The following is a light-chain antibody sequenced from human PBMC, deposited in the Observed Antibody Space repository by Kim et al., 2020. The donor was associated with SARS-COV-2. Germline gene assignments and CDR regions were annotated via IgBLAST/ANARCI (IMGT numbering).Light chain of an antibody. CDR1: QDIRHN. CDR2: DSS. CDR3: QQSENLPLT. V-gene: IGKV1-33*01. Sequence: ASGGDRVTTTCQARQDIRHNLNWYQQKPGKAPKLLIYDSSNLAAGVPSRFSGSGSGTDFSFSISSLQPEDIATYYCQQSENLPLTFGQGTKLEI. J-gene: IGKJ2*01.